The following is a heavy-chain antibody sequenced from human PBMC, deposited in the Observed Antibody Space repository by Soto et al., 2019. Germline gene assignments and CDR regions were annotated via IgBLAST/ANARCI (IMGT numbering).Heavy chain of an antibody. CDR3: ARYHIVVVPADTPKSWWFDP. CDR1: GGTFSGYY. Sequence: PSETLSLTCAVYGGTFSGYYWSWIRQPPGKGLEWIGEINHSGSTNYNPSLKSRVTISVDTSKNQFSLKLSSVTAADTAVYYCARYHIVVVPADTPKSWWFDPWGQGTLVTVSS. CDR2: INHSGST. V-gene: IGHV4-34*01. D-gene: IGHD2-2*01. J-gene: IGHJ5*02.